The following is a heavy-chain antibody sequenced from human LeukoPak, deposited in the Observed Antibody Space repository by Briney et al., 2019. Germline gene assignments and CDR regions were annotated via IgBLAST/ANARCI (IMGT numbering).Heavy chain of an antibody. CDR3: ARGAPKAHNWNDGFDY. D-gene: IGHD1-20*01. CDR1: GFTFSSYS. J-gene: IGHJ4*02. CDR2: ISSSSSYI. V-gene: IGHV3-21*01. Sequence: PGGSLRLSCAASGFTFSSYSMNWVRQAPGKGLEWVSSISSSSSYIYYADSVKGRFTISRDNAKNSLYLQMNSLRAEDTAVYYCARGAPKAHNWNDGFDYWGQGTLVTVSS.